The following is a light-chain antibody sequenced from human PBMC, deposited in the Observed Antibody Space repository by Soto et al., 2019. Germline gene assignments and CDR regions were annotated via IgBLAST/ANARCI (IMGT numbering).Light chain of an antibody. CDR2: GTS. CDR1: QSVSSNY. V-gene: IGKV3-20*01. Sequence: EIVLTQSPATLSLSPGERATLSCRASQSVSSNYLAWYQQQPGQPPRLLIYGTSSTATDVPDRFSGSGSGTDFPLTISRLEPEDFAVYYYHQYNTSPWTFGQGTKVEIK. CDR3: HQYNTSPWT. J-gene: IGKJ1*01.